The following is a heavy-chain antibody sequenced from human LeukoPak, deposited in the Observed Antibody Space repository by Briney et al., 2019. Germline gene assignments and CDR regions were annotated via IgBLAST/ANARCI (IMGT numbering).Heavy chain of an antibody. CDR3: ARVQGGGYRTADY. D-gene: IGHD6-19*01. J-gene: IGHJ4*02. V-gene: IGHV3-74*01. Sequence: QPGGSLRLSCVGSGFTLSIYWMYWIRQSPGKGLLWVARINPDGSIADYTDSVKGRFTISRDNSKNTLFLQMNSLRGEDTAMYYCARVQGGGYRTADYWGQGTLVTVSS. CDR1: GFTLSIYW. CDR2: INPDGSIA.